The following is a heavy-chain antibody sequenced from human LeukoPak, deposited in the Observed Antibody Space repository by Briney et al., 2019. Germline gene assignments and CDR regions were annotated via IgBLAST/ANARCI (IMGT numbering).Heavy chain of an antibody. CDR2: ISGSGGST. J-gene: IGHJ6*02. CDR3: AKSIGPNYYYYYGMDV. Sequence: GGSLRLSCAASGFTFSSYAMSWVRQAPGKGLEWVSAISGSGGSTYYADSVKGRFTISRDNSKNTLYLQMNSLRAEDTAVYYCAKSIGPNYYYYYGMDVWGQGTTVTVSS. V-gene: IGHV3-23*01. D-gene: IGHD3-10*01. CDR1: GFTFSSYA.